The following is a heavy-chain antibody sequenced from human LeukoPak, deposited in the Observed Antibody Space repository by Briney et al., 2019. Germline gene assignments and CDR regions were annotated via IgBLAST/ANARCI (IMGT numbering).Heavy chain of an antibody. CDR3: ARSLTGSNNGFFRLGY. V-gene: IGHV1-3*03. D-gene: IGHD1-14*01. CDR1: GYTFTSYA. J-gene: IGHJ4*02. Sequence: ASVKVSCKASGYTFTSYAMHWVRQAPGQRLEWMGWINVGNGNTKYSQEFQGRVTITRDTSASTAYMELSSLRSEDMAVYYCARSLTGSNNGFFRLGYWGQGTLVTVSS. CDR2: INVGNGNT.